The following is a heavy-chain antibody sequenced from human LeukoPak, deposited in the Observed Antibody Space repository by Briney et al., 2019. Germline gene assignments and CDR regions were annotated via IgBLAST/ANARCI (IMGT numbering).Heavy chain of an antibody. CDR2: INSDGSTT. Sequence: PGGSLRLSCAVSGFTFTDNWMHWVRQVPGKGLVWVSRINSDGSTTGYADSVKGRFTISRDNAKNTLYLQMNSLRAEDTAVYYCARDRGYDFWSGYYTYYYYMDVWGKGTTVTVSS. CDR1: GFTFTDNW. CDR3: ARDRGYDFWSGYYTYYYYMDV. D-gene: IGHD3-3*01. V-gene: IGHV3-74*01. J-gene: IGHJ6*03.